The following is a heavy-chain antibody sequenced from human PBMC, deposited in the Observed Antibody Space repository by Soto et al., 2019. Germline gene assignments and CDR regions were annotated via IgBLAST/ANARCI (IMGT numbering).Heavy chain of an antibody. J-gene: IGHJ6*02. D-gene: IGHD2-21*01. CDR1: GGTFSSYA. CDR3: ARDLWPTPYGMDV. Sequence: ASVKVSCKASGGTFSSYAISWVRQAPGQGLEWMGGIIPIFGTANYAQKFQGRVTITADESTSTAYMELSSLRSEDTAVYYCARDLWPTPYGMDVWGQGTTVTVSS. CDR2: IIPIFGTA. V-gene: IGHV1-69*13.